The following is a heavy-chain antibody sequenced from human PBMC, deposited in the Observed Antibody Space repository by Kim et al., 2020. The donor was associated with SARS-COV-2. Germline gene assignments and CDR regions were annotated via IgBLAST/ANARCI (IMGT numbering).Heavy chain of an antibody. CDR3: ARVVDSGWGPPVDY. Sequence: GGSLRLSCAASGFTFSSYSMNWVRQAPGKGLEWVSSISSSSYIYYADSVKGRFTISRDNAKNSLYLQMNSLRAEDTAVYYCARVVDSGWGPPVDYWGQGTLVTVSS. J-gene: IGHJ4*02. CDR1: GFTFSSYS. CDR2: ISSSSYI. D-gene: IGHD3-22*01. V-gene: IGHV3-21*01.